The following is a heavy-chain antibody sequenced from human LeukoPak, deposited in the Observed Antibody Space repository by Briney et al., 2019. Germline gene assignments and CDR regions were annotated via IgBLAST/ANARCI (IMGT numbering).Heavy chain of an antibody. J-gene: IGHJ4*02. CDR3: ARHDDYGDYEPIDY. CDR1: GYPFSSYS. V-gene: IGHV3-48*02. CDR2: ISVSGGVR. Sequence: PGGSLRLSCVASGYPFSSYSMNWIRQAPGKGLEWVSYISVSGGVRSYADSVKGRFTISRDDARNSLYLQMNSLKDEDTAVYYCARHDDYGDYEPIDYWGQGTLVTVSS. D-gene: IGHD4-17*01.